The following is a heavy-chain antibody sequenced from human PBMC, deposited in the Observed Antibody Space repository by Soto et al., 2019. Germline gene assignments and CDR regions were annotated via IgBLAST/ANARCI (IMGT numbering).Heavy chain of an antibody. CDR1: GYTFTSYG. D-gene: IGHD6-19*01. J-gene: IGHJ4*02. V-gene: IGHV1-18*01. CDR2: ISAYNGNK. Sequence: ASVKGSCKASGYTFTSYGISWGRQAPGQGLEWMGWISAYNGNKNYAQKLQGRVTMTTDTSTSPAYRELRSLRSDDTALYYCARVPAPEDSSGWYPYYCVYWGQGTLVTVSS. CDR3: ARVPAPEDSSGWYPYYCVY.